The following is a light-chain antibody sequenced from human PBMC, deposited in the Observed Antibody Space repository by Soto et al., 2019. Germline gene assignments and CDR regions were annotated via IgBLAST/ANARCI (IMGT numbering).Light chain of an antibody. J-gene: IGKJ4*01. Sequence: EIVLTQSPATLSVSPGERATLSCRASQSVGSRLAWYQQKPGQAPRLVIYGVSTRATGIPPRFSGTGSGIEFTLTISSLQSDDFAVYYCQHYDNWPPLPFGGGTKVEMK. CDR3: QHYDNWPPLP. CDR1: QSVGSR. CDR2: GVS. V-gene: IGKV3D-15*01.